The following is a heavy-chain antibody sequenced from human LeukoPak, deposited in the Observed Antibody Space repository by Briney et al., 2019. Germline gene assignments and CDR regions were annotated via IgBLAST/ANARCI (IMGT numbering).Heavy chain of an antibody. Sequence: GGSLRLSCVASGFNFNTYGMSWVRQAPGKGLEWVSAISGSGGSTYYADSVKGRFTISRDNSKNTLYLQMNSLRAEDTAVYYCAKSPDYYYGMDVWGQGTTVTVSS. J-gene: IGHJ6*02. CDR1: GFNFNTYG. V-gene: IGHV3-23*01. CDR2: ISGSGGST. CDR3: AKSPDYYYGMDV.